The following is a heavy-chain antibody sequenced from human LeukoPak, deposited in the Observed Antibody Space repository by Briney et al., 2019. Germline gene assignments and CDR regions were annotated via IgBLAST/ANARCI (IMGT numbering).Heavy chain of an antibody. CDR2: ITNGGSTI. CDR3: ARSIGLTGGGVDV. J-gene: IGHJ6*02. V-gene: IGHV3-11*01. Sequence: GGSLRLSCAASGFTFSDYNMNWVRQAPEKGLEWVSYITNGGSTIHHADSVKGRFTISRDNAKKTLYLQMNSLRAEDTAVYYCARSIGLTGGGVDVWGQGTTVTV. CDR1: GFTFSDYN. D-gene: IGHD3-9*01.